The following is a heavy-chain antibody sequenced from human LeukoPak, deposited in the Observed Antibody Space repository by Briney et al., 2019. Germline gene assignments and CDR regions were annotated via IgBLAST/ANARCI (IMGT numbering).Heavy chain of an antibody. J-gene: IGHJ3*02. CDR2: ISAYTGNT. V-gene: IGHV1-18*01. CDR1: GYTFTSYG. Sequence: ASVKVSRKASGYTFTSYGISWVRQVPGQGLEWMGWISAYTGNTNYAQNLQGRVTMTTDTSTRTAYMDLRSLRSDDTAVYYCARDLIVGATLAGGHDAFDIWGQGTMVTVSS. CDR3: ARDLIVGATLAGGHDAFDI. D-gene: IGHD1-26*01.